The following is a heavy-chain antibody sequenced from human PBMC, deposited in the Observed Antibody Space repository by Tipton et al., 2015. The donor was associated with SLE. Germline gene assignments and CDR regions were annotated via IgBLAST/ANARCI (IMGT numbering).Heavy chain of an antibody. CDR3: ARGGVGGYDYFDF. D-gene: IGHD5-12*01. J-gene: IGHJ4*02. Sequence: LRLSCTVSGDSISSGGYYWTWIRQHPGQGLEWIGYIGYIFSSVSTYYNPSLESRVSMSLDTSKNQFSLRLSSVTAADTAVYFCARGGVGGYDYFDFWGQGTLVTVSS. CDR1: GDSISSGGYY. V-gene: IGHV4-31*02. CDR2: IFSSVST.